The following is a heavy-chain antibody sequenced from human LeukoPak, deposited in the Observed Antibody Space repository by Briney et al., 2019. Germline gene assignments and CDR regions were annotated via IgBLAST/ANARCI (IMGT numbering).Heavy chain of an antibody. Sequence: GGSLRLSCAASGFTFSSYWMSWVRQAPAKGLEWVANIKQDGSEKYYVDSVKGRFTISRDNAKNSLYLQMNSLRAEDTAVYYCARGSKLRYFDWLSTEYYYGMDVWGKGTTVTVSS. D-gene: IGHD3-9*01. J-gene: IGHJ6*04. CDR1: GFTFSSYW. V-gene: IGHV3-7*03. CDR3: ARGSKLRYFDWLSTEYYYGMDV. CDR2: IKQDGSEK.